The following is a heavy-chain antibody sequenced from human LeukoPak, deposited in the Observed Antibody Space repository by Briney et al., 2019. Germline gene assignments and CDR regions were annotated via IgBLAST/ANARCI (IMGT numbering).Heavy chain of an antibody. J-gene: IGHJ4*02. CDR2: ISESGDTT. CDR3: AKDSNGWYQRGSNYFDY. D-gene: IGHD6-19*01. CDR1: GLTFSNSP. Sequence: GGSLRLSCVVSGLTFSNSPMTWVRQAPGEGLEWVSGISESGDTTYYADSVKGRFTISRDNSKNTLYLQMNSLRAEDTAEYYCAKDSNGWYQRGSNYFDYWGQGTLVTVSS. V-gene: IGHV3-23*01.